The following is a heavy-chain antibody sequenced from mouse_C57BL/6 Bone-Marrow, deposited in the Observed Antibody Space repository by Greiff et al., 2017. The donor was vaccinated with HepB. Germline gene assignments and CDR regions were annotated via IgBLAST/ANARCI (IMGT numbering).Heavy chain of an antibody. CDR3: AIITTVVAYYFDY. V-gene: IGHV1-82*01. Sequence: QVQLQQSGPELVKPGASVKISCKASGYAFSSSWMNWVKQRPGKGLEWIGRIYPGDGDTNYNGKFKGKATLTADKSSSTAYMQLSSLTSEDSAVYVCAIITTVVAYYFDYWGQGTTLTVSS. CDR1: GYAFSSSW. CDR2: IYPGDGDT. J-gene: IGHJ2*01. D-gene: IGHD1-1*01.